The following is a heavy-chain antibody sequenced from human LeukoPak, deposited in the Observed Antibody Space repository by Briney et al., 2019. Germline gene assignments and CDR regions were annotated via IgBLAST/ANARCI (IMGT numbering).Heavy chain of an antibody. CDR1: GFTFSSYS. J-gene: IGHJ4*02. CDR3: ASLACSGGSCYSYTDY. CDR2: ISSSSGYI. Sequence: GGSLRLSCAASGFTFSSYSMNWVRQAPGKGLEWVSSISSSSGYIYYADSVKGRFTISRDNAKNSLYLQMNSLRAEDTAVYYCASLACSGGSCYSYTDYWGQGTLVTVSS. V-gene: IGHV3-21*01. D-gene: IGHD2-15*01.